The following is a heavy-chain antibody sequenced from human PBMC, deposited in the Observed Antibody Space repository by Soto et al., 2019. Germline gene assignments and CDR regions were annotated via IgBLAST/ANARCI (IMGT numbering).Heavy chain of an antibody. Sequence: GGSLRLSCAASGFTFSGSEMNWVRQAPGKGLEWVAYISSSGETIYYADSVTGRFTISRGNAKSSLYLQMNSLRAEDTAIYYCVKYRGDFHHYFDYWGQGTVVTVSS. CDR3: VKYRGDFHHYFDY. V-gene: IGHV3-48*03. CDR2: ISSSGETI. CDR1: GFTFSGSE. D-gene: IGHD2-21*02. J-gene: IGHJ4*02.